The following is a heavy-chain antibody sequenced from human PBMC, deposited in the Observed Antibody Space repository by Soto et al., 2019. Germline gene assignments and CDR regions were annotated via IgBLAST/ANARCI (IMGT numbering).Heavy chain of an antibody. J-gene: IGHJ4*02. Sequence: ESGPTLVNPTETLTLTCSVSGFSLTLGRMAVTWIRQPPGKALEWLAHILSTGETSYATSLKTRVTISKDISKSQVLLTMTNVDPVDTATYFCARIDYTGSPLIDYWGQGTVVTVSS. CDR2: ILSTGET. V-gene: IGHV2-26*01. CDR3: ARIDYTGSPLIDY. D-gene: IGHD1-26*01. CDR1: GFSLTLGRMA.